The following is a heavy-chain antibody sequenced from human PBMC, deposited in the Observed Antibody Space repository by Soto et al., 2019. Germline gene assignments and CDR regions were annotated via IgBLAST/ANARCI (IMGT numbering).Heavy chain of an antibody. CDR1: GYSFTSYW. Sequence: LGESLKISCKGSGYSFTSYWIGWVRQMPGKGLEWMGIIYPGDSDTRYSPSFQGQVTISADKSISTAYLQWSSLKASDTAMYYCARSEHVVVVADTPYYYYYGMDVWGQVPNVTVS. V-gene: IGHV5-51*01. D-gene: IGHD2-15*01. CDR2: IYPGDSDT. CDR3: ARSEHVVVVADTPYYYYYGMDV. J-gene: IGHJ6*02.